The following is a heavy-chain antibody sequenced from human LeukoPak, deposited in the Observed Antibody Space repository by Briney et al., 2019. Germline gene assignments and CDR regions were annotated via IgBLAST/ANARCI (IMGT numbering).Heavy chain of an antibody. CDR1: GFTFSSYW. Sequence: PGGSLRLSCAASGFTFSSYWMSWIRQAPGKGLEWVANIKQDGSEKYYVDSVKGRFTVSRDNAKNSLYLQMNSLRAEDTAVYYCAREITIFTYYMDVWGKGTTVTVSS. CDR3: AREITIFTYYMDV. CDR2: IKQDGSEK. V-gene: IGHV3-7*01. D-gene: IGHD3-3*01. J-gene: IGHJ6*03.